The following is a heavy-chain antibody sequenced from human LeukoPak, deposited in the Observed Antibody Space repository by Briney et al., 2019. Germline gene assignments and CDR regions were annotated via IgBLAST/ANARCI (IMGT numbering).Heavy chain of an antibody. V-gene: IGHV1-2*02. CDR1: GYTFTGYY. Sequence: ASVKVSCKASGYTFTGYYMHWVRQAPGQGLEWMRWINPNSGGTNYAQKFQGRVTMTRDTSISTAYMELSRLRSDDTAVYYCARGVYDFWSGYSFDYWGQGTLVTVSS. CDR2: INPNSGGT. J-gene: IGHJ4*02. CDR3: ARGVYDFWSGYSFDY. D-gene: IGHD3-3*01.